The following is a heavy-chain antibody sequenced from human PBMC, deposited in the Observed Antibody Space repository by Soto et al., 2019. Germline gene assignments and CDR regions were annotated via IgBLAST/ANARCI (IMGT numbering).Heavy chain of an antibody. CDR3: ARDGKTVVAATGEKYYYYYYGMDV. D-gene: IGHD2-15*01. CDR2: IYHSGST. V-gene: IGHV4-38-2*02. CDR1: GYSISSGYY. J-gene: IGHJ6*02. Sequence: PSETLSLTCAVSGYSISSGYYWGWIRQPPGKGLEWIGSIYHSGSTYYNPSLKSRVTISVDTSKNQFSLKLSSVTAADTAVYYCARDGKTVVAATGEKYYYYYYGMDVWGQGTTVTVSS.